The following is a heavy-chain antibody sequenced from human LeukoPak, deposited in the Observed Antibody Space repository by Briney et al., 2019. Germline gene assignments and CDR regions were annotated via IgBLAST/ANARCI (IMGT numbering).Heavy chain of an antibody. J-gene: IGHJ3*01. V-gene: IGHV1-8*01. D-gene: IGHD6-25*01. CDR2: MNPNNDNA. CDR1: GHTFKNYD. CDR3: ARAAAGGDDPFDV. Sequence: ASVKVSCKASGHTFKNYDINWVRQAPGQGLEWMAWMNPNNDNAGSAQKFQGRVTMTRDTSINTAYMELSSLRSDDTGVYYCARAAAGGDDPFDVWGQGSLIIVSS.